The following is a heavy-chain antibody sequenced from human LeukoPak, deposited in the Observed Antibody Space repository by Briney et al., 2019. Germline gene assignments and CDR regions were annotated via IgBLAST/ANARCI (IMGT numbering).Heavy chain of an antibody. D-gene: IGHD2/OR15-2a*01. CDR2: ISSSDDTR. J-gene: IGHJ3*01. CDR1: GFTFTSYS. CDR3: VRGYYSNSFDF. V-gene: IGHV3-48*02. Sequence: GGSLRLSCAASGFTFTSYSMSWVRQAPGKGLEWVSFISSSDDTRYCADSVRGRFTISRDDAKNSLYLQMSSLRDGDTAVYYCVRGYYSNSFDFWGQGTVVTVSS.